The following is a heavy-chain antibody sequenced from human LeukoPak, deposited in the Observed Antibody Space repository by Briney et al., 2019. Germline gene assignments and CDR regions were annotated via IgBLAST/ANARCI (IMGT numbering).Heavy chain of an antibody. CDR2: ISGSSNYI. D-gene: IGHD6-19*01. V-gene: IGHV3-21*01. J-gene: IGHJ4*02. CDR3: AREPSGWYLDY. Sequence: GGPLRLSCAASGFTFSDHSINWVRQAPGKGLEWVSYISGSSNYIYYAGSVKGRFTISRDNVKNSVYLQMDSLRAEDTAVYYCAREPSGWYLDYWGQGTLVTVSS. CDR1: GFTFSDHS.